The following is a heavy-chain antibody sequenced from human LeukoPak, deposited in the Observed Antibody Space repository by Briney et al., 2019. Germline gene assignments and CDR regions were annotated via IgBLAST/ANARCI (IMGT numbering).Heavy chain of an antibody. Sequence: SVKVSCKASGYTFTGYYMHWVRQAPGQGLEWMGGIIPIFGTANYAQKFQGRVTITADESTSTAYMELSSLRSEDTAVYYCARAKPKNMVRGLIMRRESRYYFDYWGQGTLVTVSS. CDR3: ARAKPKNMVRGLIMRRESRYYFDY. CDR1: GYTFTGYY. J-gene: IGHJ4*02. CDR2: IIPIFGTA. V-gene: IGHV1-69*13. D-gene: IGHD3-10*01.